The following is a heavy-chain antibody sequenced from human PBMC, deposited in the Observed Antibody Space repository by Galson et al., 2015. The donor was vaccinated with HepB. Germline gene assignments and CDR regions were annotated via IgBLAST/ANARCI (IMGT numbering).Heavy chain of an antibody. CDR1: GFTYNNYW. V-gene: IGHV3-7*03. Sequence: SLRLSCAVSGFTYNNYWMSWVRQAPGRGLEWVANIKQDGSEKYYVDSVEGRFTVSRDNAYLDMNALSVEDTAVYYCARGWDTDVTSNFDYWGQGALVTVSS. CDR3: ARGWDTDVTSNFDY. J-gene: IGHJ4*02. D-gene: IGHD5-18*01. CDR2: IKQDGSEK.